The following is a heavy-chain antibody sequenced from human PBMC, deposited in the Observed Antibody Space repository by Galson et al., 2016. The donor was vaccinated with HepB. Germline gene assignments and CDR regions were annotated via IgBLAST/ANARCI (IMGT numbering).Heavy chain of an antibody. CDR2: ISGRSSYI. J-gene: IGHJ6*03. V-gene: IGHV3-21*01. CDR1: GFTFSDYS. CDR3: ARVSPVDYYYYMDV. Sequence: SLRLSCAASGFTFSDYSMNWVRQAPGKGLEWVSFISGRSSYIYYVDSVEGRFTVSRDNAKNSLYLQMNSLRAEDTAVYYCARVSPVDYYYYMDVWGRGTTVTVS.